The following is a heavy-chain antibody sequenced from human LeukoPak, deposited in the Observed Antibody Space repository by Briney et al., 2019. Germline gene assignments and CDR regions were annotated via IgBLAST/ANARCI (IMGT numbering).Heavy chain of an antibody. CDR1: GYTFTGYY. D-gene: IGHD6-19*01. Sequence: ASVKVSCKASGYTFTGYYMHWVRQAPGQGLEWMGWINPNSGGTNYAQKFQGWVTMTRDTSISTAYMELSRLRSDDTAVYYCARTSLAVAGYYGMDVWGQGTTVTVSS. V-gene: IGHV1-2*04. CDR3: ARTSLAVAGYYGMDV. CDR2: INPNSGGT. J-gene: IGHJ6*02.